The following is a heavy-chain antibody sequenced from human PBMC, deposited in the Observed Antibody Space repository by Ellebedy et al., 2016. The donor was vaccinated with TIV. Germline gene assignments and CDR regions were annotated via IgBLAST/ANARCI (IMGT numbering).Heavy chain of an antibody. D-gene: IGHD4-23*01. CDR1: GCTFSSFG. V-gene: IGHV3-21*06. Sequence: GESLKISCAASGCTFSSFGMNWVRQASGKGQEWVSSIESSGTFIYYADSAKGRFTISRDNAKNSLYLHMTSLRVEDTAVYFCAKSTVVKPEGDAYNIWGQGTEVTVSS. CDR3: AKSTVVKPEGDAYNI. CDR2: IESSGTFI. J-gene: IGHJ3*02.